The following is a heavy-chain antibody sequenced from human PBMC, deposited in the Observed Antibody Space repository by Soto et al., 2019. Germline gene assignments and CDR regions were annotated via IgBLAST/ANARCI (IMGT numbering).Heavy chain of an antibody. Sequence: QVQLVESGGGVVQPGRSLSLSCAASGFTFSSYAMHWVRQAPGKGLEWVAVISYDGSNKYYADSVKGRFTISRDNSKDTLYLQMNSLRAEDTAVYYCARDEQLALDYWGQGTLGNVSS. J-gene: IGHJ4*02. CDR1: GFTFSSYA. CDR2: ISYDGSNK. D-gene: IGHD6-6*01. CDR3: ARDEQLALDY. V-gene: IGHV3-30-3*01.